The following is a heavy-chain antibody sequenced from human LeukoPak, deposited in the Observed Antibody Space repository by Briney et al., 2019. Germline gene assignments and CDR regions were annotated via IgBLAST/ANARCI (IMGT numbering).Heavy chain of an antibody. CDR3: ARADGVIDTDYYGMDV. CDR2: IYYSGST. CDR1: GGSISSYY. D-gene: IGHD3-16*02. J-gene: IGHJ6*04. Sequence: SETLSLTCTVSGGSISSYYWSWIRQPPGEGLEWIGYIYYSGSTNYNPSLKSRVTISVDTSKNQFSLKLSSVTAADTAVYYCARADGVIDTDYYGMDVWGKGTTVTVSS. V-gene: IGHV4-59*01.